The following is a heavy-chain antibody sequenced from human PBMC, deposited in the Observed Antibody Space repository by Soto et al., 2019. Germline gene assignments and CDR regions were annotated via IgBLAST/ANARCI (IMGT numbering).Heavy chain of an antibody. CDR3: VSKLGPYYYGLDV. J-gene: IGHJ6*02. D-gene: IGHD3-16*01. V-gene: IGHV4-4*02. CDR1: GDSIPNNHW. CDR2: IYHTGIA. Sequence: SETLSRTCTGYGDSIPNNHWWSGLRQPPGKGPELIGEIYHTGIANYNPSLESRVAFSVDKSKNQFSLSLTSVTAADTAVYYCVSKLGPYYYGLDVWGQGTTVTVSS.